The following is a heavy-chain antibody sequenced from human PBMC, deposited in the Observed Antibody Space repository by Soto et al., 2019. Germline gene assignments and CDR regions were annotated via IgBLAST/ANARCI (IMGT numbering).Heavy chain of an antibody. CDR2: IYNSGTT. V-gene: IGHV4-31*03. J-gene: IGHJ4*02. CDR1: GGSITRGGYY. Sequence: QVQLQESGPGLVKPSETLSLTCTVSGGSITRGGYYWSWIRQHPAKGLEWIGYIYNSGTTYYNPSLKSRVTISVDTSTNQFYLKLTSVTAADTAVYYCARDPAQWGQGTLVTVSS. CDR3: ARDPAQ.